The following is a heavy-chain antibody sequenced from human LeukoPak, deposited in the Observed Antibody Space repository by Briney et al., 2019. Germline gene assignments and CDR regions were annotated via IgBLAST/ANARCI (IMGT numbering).Heavy chain of an antibody. CDR3: ARGIPYYDFWSGPGDSYYFDY. CDR1: GGSISSYY. J-gene: IGHJ4*02. CDR2: IYYSGST. Sequence: PSGTLSLTCTVSGGSISSYYWSWIRQPPGKGLEWIGYIYYSGSTNYNPSLKSRVTISVDTSKNQFSLKLSSVTAADTAVYYCARGIPYYDFWSGPGDSYYFDYWGQGTLVTVSS. V-gene: IGHV4-59*01. D-gene: IGHD3-3*01.